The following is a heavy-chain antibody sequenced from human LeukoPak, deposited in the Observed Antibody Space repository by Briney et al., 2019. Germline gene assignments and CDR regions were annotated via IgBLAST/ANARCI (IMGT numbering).Heavy chain of an antibody. D-gene: IGHD3-22*01. CDR2: IKQDGSEK. CDR3: AKDVEGRVVVIFDY. V-gene: IGHV3-7*03. Sequence: GGSLRLSCAASGFTFSSYWMSWVRQAPGKGLEWVANIKQDGSEKYYVDSVKGRFTISRDNAKNSLYLQMNSLRAEDTAVYYCAKDVEGRVVVIFDYWGQGTLVTVSS. CDR1: GFTFSSYW. J-gene: IGHJ4*02.